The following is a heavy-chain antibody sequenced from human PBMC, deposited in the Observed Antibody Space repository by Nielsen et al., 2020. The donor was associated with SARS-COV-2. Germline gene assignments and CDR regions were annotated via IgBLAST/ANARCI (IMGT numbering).Heavy chain of an antibody. Sequence: GESLKISCASSGFTVSSNYMSWVRQAPGKGLEWVANIKQDGSEKYYVDSVKGRFIISRDSANSSLYLQMNSLRVEDTALYYCAREPIAADHWGQGTLVTVSS. CDR3: AREPIAADH. CDR2: IKQDGSEK. J-gene: IGHJ5*02. V-gene: IGHV3-7*03. CDR1: GFTVSSNY. D-gene: IGHD6-13*01.